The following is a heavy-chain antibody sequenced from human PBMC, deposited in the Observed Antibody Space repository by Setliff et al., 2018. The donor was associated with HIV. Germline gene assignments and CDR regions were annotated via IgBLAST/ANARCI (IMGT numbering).Heavy chain of an antibody. V-gene: IGHV3-33*01. CDR1: GFSFSNYG. CDR2: IWYDGSDN. D-gene: IGHD3-3*01. J-gene: IGHJ6*03. CDR3: ARDGYHYNFWSDDFYYMDV. Sequence: GGSLRLSCAASGFSFSNYGMHWVRQAPGKGLEWVALIWYDGSDNYYADSAKGRFTISRDNSKNTLYLQMNSLRVEDTAIYYCARDGYHYNFWSDDFYYMDVWGKGTTVTVSS.